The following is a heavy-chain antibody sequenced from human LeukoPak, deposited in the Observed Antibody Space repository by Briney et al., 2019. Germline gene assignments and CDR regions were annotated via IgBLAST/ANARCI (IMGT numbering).Heavy chain of an antibody. CDR2: IWNDRSNK. J-gene: IGHJ4*02. D-gene: IGHD2-15*01. V-gene: IGHV3-33*01. CDR1: GFTFSTYG. Sequence: GRSLRLSCAASGFTFSTYGLHWVRQAPGKGLEWVAVIWNDRSNKYYADSVKGRFTISRDNSKNTLYLQMNSLRTEDMAVYYCARAVGPFDYWGQGTLVTVSS. CDR3: ARAVGPFDY.